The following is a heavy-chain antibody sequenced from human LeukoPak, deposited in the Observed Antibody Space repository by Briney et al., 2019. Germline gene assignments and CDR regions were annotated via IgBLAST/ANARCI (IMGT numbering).Heavy chain of an antibody. V-gene: IGHV3-23*01. CDR1: GFTFSSYA. CDR3: AKFYGSGSYSFDY. CDR2: ISGSGGST. J-gene: IGHJ4*02. Sequence: PGGSLRLSCAASGFTFSSYAMSWVRQAPGEGLEWVSAISGSGGSTYYADSVKGRFTISRDNSKNTLYLQMNSLRAEDTAVYYCAKFYGSGSYSFDYWGQGTLVTVSS. D-gene: IGHD3-10*01.